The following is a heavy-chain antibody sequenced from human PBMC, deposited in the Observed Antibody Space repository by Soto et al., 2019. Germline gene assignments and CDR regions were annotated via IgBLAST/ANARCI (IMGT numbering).Heavy chain of an antibody. CDR3: ARDEGSHFDY. Sequence: QVQLQESGPGLVKPSQTLSLTCSVSGTFISSGGYYWSWIRQDPGKGLEWIGSIYHSGSTNYNLSLKRRLTISVDTSKNQFSRRLDSVTAADTAVYYCARDEGSHFDYWGQGTLVTVSS. J-gene: IGHJ4*02. CDR2: IYHSGST. D-gene: IGHD3-10*01. CDR1: GTFISSGGYY. V-gene: IGHV4-31*02.